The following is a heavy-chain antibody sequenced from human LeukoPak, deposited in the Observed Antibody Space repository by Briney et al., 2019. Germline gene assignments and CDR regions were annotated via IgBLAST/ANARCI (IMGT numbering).Heavy chain of an antibody. CDR3: ARDGAVAGKAY. V-gene: IGHV3-48*03. D-gene: IGHD6-19*01. Sequence: PGGSLRLSCAASGFTFSSYEMNWVRQAPGKGLEWVSYISSSGSTIYYAGSVKGRFTISRDNAKNSLYLQMNSLRAEDTAVYYCARDGAVAGKAYWGQGTLVTVSS. CDR1: GFTFSSYE. J-gene: IGHJ4*02. CDR2: ISSSGSTI.